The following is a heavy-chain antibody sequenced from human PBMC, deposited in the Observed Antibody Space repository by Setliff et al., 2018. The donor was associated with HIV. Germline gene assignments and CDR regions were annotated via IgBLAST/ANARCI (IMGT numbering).Heavy chain of an antibody. Sequence: GGSLRLSCAASGFTFNSYAMHWVRQAPGKGLEWVAIIPGNGNTKYYADSVKGRFTISRDNSKNTVFLQMNSLRGEDTAVYYCAALKGYSYGRGCFDPWGQGTLVTVSS. CDR2: IPGNGNTK. J-gene: IGHJ5*02. D-gene: IGHD5-18*01. CDR3: AALKGYSYGRGCFDP. CDR1: GFTFNSYA. V-gene: IGHV3-30*04.